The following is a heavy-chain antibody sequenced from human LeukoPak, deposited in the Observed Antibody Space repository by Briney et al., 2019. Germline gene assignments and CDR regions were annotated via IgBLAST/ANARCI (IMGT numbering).Heavy chain of an antibody. D-gene: IGHD3-10*01. CDR3: ARERYYGSGSYSDH. CDR1: GYTFTSYG. V-gene: IGHV1-18*01. J-gene: IGHJ4*02. CDR2: ISVSDGDT. Sequence: GASVKVSCKASGYTFTSYGLSWVRQAPGQGLEWMGWISVSDGDTKYAQKFQGRLTITTDTSTTTANVELRSLRSDDSAVYYCARERYYGSGSYSDHWGQGTLVTVSS.